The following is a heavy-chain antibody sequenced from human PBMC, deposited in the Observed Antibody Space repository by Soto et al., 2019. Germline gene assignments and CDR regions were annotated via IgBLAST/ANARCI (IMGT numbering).Heavy chain of an antibody. CDR1: GFTFSSYA. Sequence: EVQLLESGGGLVQPGGSLRLSCAASGFTFSSYAMSWVRQAPGKGLEWVSAISGSGGSTYYADSVKGRFTISRDNSKNTLYLQMNSLRAEDTAVYYCAKDRPSRTRLPGADYYYGMDVWGQGTLVTVSS. D-gene: IGHD2-15*01. V-gene: IGHV3-23*01. CDR3: AKDRPSRTRLPGADYYYGMDV. CDR2: ISGSGGST. J-gene: IGHJ6*02.